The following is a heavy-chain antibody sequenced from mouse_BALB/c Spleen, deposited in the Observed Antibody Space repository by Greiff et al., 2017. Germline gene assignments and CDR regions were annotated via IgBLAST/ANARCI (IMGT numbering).Heavy chain of an antibody. Sequence: ESGPGLVKPSQSLSLTCSVTGYSITSGYYWNWIRQFPGNKLEWMGYISYDGSNNYNPSLKNRISITRDTSKNQFFLKLNSVTTEDTATYYCASPTGNYYAMDYWGQGTSVTVSS. CDR1: GYSITSGYY. CDR2: ISYDGSN. CDR3: ASPTGNYYAMDY. J-gene: IGHJ4*01. D-gene: IGHD4-1*02. V-gene: IGHV3-6*02.